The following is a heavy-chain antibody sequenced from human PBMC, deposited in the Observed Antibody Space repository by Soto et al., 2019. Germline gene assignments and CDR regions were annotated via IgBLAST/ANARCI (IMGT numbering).Heavy chain of an antibody. Sequence: SETLSLTCTVSGGSVSSGSYYWSWIRQPPGKGLEWIGYIYYSGSTNYNPSLKSRVTISVDTSKNQFSLKLSSVTAADTAVYYCARQGSSAKKYYFDYWGQGTLVTVSS. CDR3: ARQGSSAKKYYFDY. J-gene: IGHJ4*02. V-gene: IGHV4-61*01. CDR2: IYYSGST. D-gene: IGHD2-2*01. CDR1: GGSVSSGSYY.